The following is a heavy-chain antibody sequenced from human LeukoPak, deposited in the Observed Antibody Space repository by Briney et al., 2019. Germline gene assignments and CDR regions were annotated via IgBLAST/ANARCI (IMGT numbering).Heavy chain of an antibody. D-gene: IGHD6-13*01. Sequence: GGSLRLSCAASGFTFSSYAMSWVRQAPGKGLEWVSGISGSGGSTYYADSVKGRFTISRDNSKNTLYLQMNSLRAEDTAVYYCAKDLGQQLVLYFDYWGQGTLVTVSS. CDR1: GFTFSSYA. CDR2: ISGSGGST. J-gene: IGHJ4*02. V-gene: IGHV3-23*01. CDR3: AKDLGQQLVLYFDY.